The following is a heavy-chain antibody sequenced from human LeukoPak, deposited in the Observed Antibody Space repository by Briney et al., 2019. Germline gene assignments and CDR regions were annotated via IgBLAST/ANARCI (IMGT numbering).Heavy chain of an antibody. V-gene: IGHV3-48*01. D-gene: IGHD6-19*01. J-gene: IGHJ3*02. CDR3: ARDQYSSGWYLRGDAFDI. Sequence: GGSLRLSCAASGFTFSSYSMNWVRQAPGKGLEWVSYISSSSSTLYYADSVKGRFTISRDNAKNSLYLQMNSLRAEDTAVYYCARDQYSSGWYLRGDAFDIWGQGTKVTVSS. CDR2: ISSSSSTL. CDR1: GFTFSSYS.